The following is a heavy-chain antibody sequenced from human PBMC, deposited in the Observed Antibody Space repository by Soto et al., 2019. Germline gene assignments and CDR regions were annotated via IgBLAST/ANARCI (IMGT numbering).Heavy chain of an antibody. CDR2: LYYSGSA. CDR1: AASSDRSSYF. J-gene: IGHJ4*02. V-gene: IGHV4-39*01. CDR3: ARRDRGGNGGKSFPF. Sequence: TSETLSLTCTVSAASSDRSSYFWGWIRQPPGKGLEWIGSLYYSGSAYYNPSLYSRVTISADTSKNLLSLKLRSVTAADTAVYYCARRDRGGNGGKSFPFWGQGTLVTVSS. D-gene: IGHD5-12*01.